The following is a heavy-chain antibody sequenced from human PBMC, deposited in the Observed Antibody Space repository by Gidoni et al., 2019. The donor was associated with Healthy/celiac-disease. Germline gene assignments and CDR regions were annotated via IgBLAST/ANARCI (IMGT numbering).Heavy chain of an antibody. D-gene: IGHD1-26*01. V-gene: IGHV3-33*08. CDR2: IWYDGSNK. CDR1: GFTFSSYG. J-gene: IGHJ3*02. CDR3: ARDRSGGSYYPGAFDI. Sequence: QVQLVESGGGVVQPGRSLRLSCAASGFTFSSYGMHWVRQAPGKGLEWVAVIWYDGSNKYYADSVKGRFTISRDNSKNTRYLQMNSLRAEDTAVYYCARDRSGGSYYPGAFDIWGQGTMVTVSS.